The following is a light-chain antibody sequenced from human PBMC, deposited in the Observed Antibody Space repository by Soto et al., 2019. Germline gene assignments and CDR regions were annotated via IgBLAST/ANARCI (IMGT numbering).Light chain of an antibody. CDR1: QTISSY. Sequence: DVQMTQSPFSLSASVGHRVTITCRASQTISSYLNWYQHKPGKAPKLLIYAASRRATGIADRFSGSGSGIDFTLTVNRLEPGDFAVYYCQQYGSLPFTVGQGTRLAI. V-gene: IGKV1-39*01. CDR2: AAS. CDR3: QQYGSLPFT. J-gene: IGKJ5*01.